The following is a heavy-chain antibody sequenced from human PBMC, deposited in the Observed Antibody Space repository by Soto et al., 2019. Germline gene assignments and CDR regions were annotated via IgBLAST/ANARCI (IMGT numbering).Heavy chain of an antibody. Sequence: PSQTLSLTCAISGDSVSSNSAAWNWVRQSPSRGLEWLGRTYYRSKWYNDYAVSVKGRITINPDTSKNQFSLQLNSVTPEDTAVYYCERSVTTLVVVLHRFDPWGQGTLVTVSS. D-gene: IGHD3-22*01. CDR3: ERSVTTLVVVLHRFDP. J-gene: IGHJ5*02. CDR2: TYYRSKWYN. CDR1: GDSVSSNSAA. V-gene: IGHV6-1*01.